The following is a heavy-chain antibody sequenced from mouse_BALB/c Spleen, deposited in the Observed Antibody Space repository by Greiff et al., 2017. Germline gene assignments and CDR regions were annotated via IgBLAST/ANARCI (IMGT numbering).Heavy chain of an antibody. CDR1: GFTFSSYA. V-gene: IGHV5-9-1*01. CDR2: ISSGGSYT. Sequence: EVMLVESGGGLVKPGGSLKLSCAASGFTFSSYAMSWVRQTPEKRLEWVATISSGGSYTYYPDSVKGRFTISRDNAKNTLYLQMSSLMSEDTAMYYCARARTTTASWFAYWGEGTLVTVSA. CDR3: ARARTTTASWFAY. J-gene: IGHJ3*01. D-gene: IGHD1-2*01.